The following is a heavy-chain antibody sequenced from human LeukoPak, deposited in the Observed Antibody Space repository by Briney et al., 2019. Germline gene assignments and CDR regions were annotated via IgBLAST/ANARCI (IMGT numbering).Heavy chain of an antibody. Sequence: RGSLRLSCAASGFTFSSYWMHWVRQAPGKRLVWVSRINSDGSSTSYADSVKGRFTISRDNGKNTLYLQMNSLRVEDTAMYFCARDRYSSGWTGTLNYWGQGTLVTVSS. V-gene: IGHV3-74*01. CDR1: GFTFSSYW. CDR2: INSDGSST. CDR3: ARDRYSSGWTGTLNY. D-gene: IGHD6-19*01. J-gene: IGHJ4*02.